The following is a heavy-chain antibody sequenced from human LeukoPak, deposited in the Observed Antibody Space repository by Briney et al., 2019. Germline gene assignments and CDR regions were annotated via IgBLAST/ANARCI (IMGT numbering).Heavy chain of an antibody. Sequence: GGSLRLSCAASGFTFDDYAMHWVRQAPGKGLEWASGISWNSGSIGYADSAKGRFTISGDNAKNSLYLQMNSLRAEDTALYYCAKGSRGGELVDWFDPWGQGTLVTVSS. J-gene: IGHJ5*02. CDR1: GFTFDDYA. CDR2: ISWNSGSI. CDR3: AKGSRGGELVDWFDP. V-gene: IGHV3-9*01. D-gene: IGHD2-21*01.